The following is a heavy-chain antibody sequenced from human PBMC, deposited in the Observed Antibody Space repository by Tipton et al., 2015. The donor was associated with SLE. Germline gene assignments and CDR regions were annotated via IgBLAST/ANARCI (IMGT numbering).Heavy chain of an antibody. Sequence: TLSLTCAVSGGSFTMYYWSWIRQSPGKGLEWIGEINHSGSTNYNPSLKSRVTISVDTSKNQFSLKLSSVTAADTAVYYCALYSYGYWGQGTLVTVSS. CDR1: GGSFTMYY. D-gene: IGHD5-18*01. CDR2: INHSGST. CDR3: ALYSYGY. V-gene: IGHV4-34*01. J-gene: IGHJ4*02.